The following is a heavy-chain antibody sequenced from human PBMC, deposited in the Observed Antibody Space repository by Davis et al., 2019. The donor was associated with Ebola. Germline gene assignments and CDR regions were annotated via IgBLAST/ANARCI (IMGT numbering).Heavy chain of an antibody. Sequence: MPSETLSLTCTVSGGSISSYYWSWIRQPPGKGLEWIGYIYYSGSTNYNPSLKSRVTISVDTSKNQFSLKLSSVTAANTAVYYCARGPVSYYYDSSGYQTRYGMDVWGKGTTVTVSS. V-gene: IGHV4-59*01. CDR2: IYYSGST. D-gene: IGHD3-22*01. CDR1: GGSISSYY. J-gene: IGHJ6*04. CDR3: ARGPVSYYYDSSGYQTRYGMDV.